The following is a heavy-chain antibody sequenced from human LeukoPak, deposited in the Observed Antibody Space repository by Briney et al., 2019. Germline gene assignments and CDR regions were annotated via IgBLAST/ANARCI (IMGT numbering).Heavy chain of an antibody. J-gene: IGHJ4*02. CDR3: ARHQVGANTFDY. CDR2: FYDGWST. CDR1: GGSISSGNW. D-gene: IGHD1-26*01. Sequence: SETLSLTCAVSGGSISSGNWWRWVRQPPGKGLEWIGEFYDGWSTNYNPSLKSRVTISVDKSNNQFYLKLNSVTAAHTAVYYCARHQVGANTFDYWGQGTLVTVSS. V-gene: IGHV4-4*02.